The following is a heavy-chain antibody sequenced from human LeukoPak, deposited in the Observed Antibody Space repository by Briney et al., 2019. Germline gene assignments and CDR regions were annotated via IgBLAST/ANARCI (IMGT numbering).Heavy chain of an antibody. CDR2: TYYRSKWYN. V-gene: IGHV6-1*01. Sequence: SQTLSLTCAISGDSVSSNSAAWNWIRQSPSRGLEWLGRTYYRSKWYNDYAVSVKSRITINPDTSKNQFSLQLNSVTPEDTAVYYCARTTGYDFWSGFPGLYYYYYMDVWGKGTTVTVSS. J-gene: IGHJ6*03. CDR3: ARTTGYDFWSGFPGLYYYYYMDV. CDR1: GDSVSSNSAA. D-gene: IGHD3-3*01.